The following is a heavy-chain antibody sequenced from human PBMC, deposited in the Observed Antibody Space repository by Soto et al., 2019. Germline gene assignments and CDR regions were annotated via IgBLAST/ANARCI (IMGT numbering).Heavy chain of an antibody. CDR1: GDSFTSYD. CDR3: ARGLISRGLVATH. V-gene: IGHV1-8*01. CDR2: MNSNSGNT. D-gene: IGHD3-10*01. J-gene: IGHJ4*02. Sequence: QVQLVQSGAEVKKPGASVKVSCKTSGDSFTSYDINWVRQAPGQGLEWLGRMNSNSGNTGYSDNFQGRVSMTRDTSISTAYLELTNLRSDDTAVYYRARGLISRGLVATHWGQGTPVSVSS.